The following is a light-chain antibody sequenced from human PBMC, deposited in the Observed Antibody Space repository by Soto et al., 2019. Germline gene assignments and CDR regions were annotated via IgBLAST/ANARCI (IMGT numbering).Light chain of an antibody. CDR3: QHSWTVWA. V-gene: IGKV1-5*01. CDR1: QSISDR. Sequence: IQMTQSPSSLSASVGDRVTIPCRASQSISDRLAWYQRKPGKAPKLLIFDATSLESGVPSRFSGSGSGTEFTLTSISLQPDDFATCHCQHSWTVWAFGQGTKVEIK. J-gene: IGKJ1*01. CDR2: DAT.